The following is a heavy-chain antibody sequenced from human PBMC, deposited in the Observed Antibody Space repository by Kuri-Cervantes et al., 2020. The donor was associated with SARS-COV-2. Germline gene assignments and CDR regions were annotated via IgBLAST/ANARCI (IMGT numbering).Heavy chain of an antibody. CDR3: ARARAAAGTFIEYFQH. CDR1: GFTFSSYA. Sequence: GGSLRLSCAASGFTFSSYAMHWVRQAPGKGLEWVAVISYDGSNKYYADSVKGRFTISRDNSKNTLCLQMNSLRAEDTAVYYCARARAAAGTFIEYFQHWGQGTLVTVSS. D-gene: IGHD6-13*01. J-gene: IGHJ1*01. V-gene: IGHV3-30-3*01. CDR2: ISYDGSNK.